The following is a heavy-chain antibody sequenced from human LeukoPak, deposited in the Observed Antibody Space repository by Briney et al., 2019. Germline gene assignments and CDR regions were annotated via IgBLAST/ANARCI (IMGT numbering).Heavy chain of an antibody. J-gene: IGHJ3*02. V-gene: IGHV1-2*02. CDR2: INPNSGGT. CDR1: GYTFTGYY. CDR3: ARGVFRSWGKGDAFDI. Sequence: ASVKVSCKASGYTFTGYYMHWVRQAPGQGLEWMGWINPNSGGTNYAQKFQGRVTMTRDTSISTAYMELSRLRSDDTAVYYCARGVFRSWGKGDAFDIWGQGTMVTVSS. D-gene: IGHD3-16*01.